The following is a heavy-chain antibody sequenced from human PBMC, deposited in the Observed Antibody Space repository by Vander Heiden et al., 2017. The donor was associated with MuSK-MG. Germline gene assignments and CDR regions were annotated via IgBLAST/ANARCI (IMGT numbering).Heavy chain of an antibody. Sequence: QVQLQESGPGLVKPSQTLSLTCTVSGGSISSGGYYWSWIRQHPGKGLKWIGYIYYSGSTYYNPSLKSRVTISVDTSKNQFSLKLSSVTAADTAVYYCARDLSKTYCSGGSCYDLSDAFDIWGQGTMVTVSS. CDR2: IYYSGST. J-gene: IGHJ3*02. D-gene: IGHD2-15*01. CDR1: GGSISSGGYY. V-gene: IGHV4-31*03. CDR3: ARDLSKTYCSGGSCYDLSDAFDI.